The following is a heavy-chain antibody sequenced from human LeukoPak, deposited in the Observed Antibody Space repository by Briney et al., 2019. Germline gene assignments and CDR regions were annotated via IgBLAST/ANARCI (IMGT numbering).Heavy chain of an antibody. V-gene: IGHV3-7*01. Sequence: GGSLRLSCAASGFTFSVSWMSWVRQAPGKGLEWVANIKYDGSEKYYVDSVKGRFTISRDNAKNSLYLQMNSLRAEDTAVYYCAKDASSSGPGAGGYWGQGTLVTVSS. CDR1: GFTFSVSW. D-gene: IGHD3-22*01. CDR3: AKDASSSGPGAGGY. CDR2: IKYDGSEK. J-gene: IGHJ4*02.